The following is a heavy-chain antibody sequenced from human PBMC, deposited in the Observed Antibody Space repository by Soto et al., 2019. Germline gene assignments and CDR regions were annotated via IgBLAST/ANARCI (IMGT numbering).Heavy chain of an antibody. D-gene: IGHD2-2*01. V-gene: IGHV3-23*01. CDR2: ISGSGGST. J-gene: IGHJ6*02. CDR1: GFTFISYA. Sequence: GGSLRLSCAASGFTFISYAMSWGRQAPGKGLEWVSAISGSGGSTYYADSVKGRFTISRDNSKNTLYLQMNSLRAEDTAVYYCAKNPIGYCSSTSCPNYYYYGMDVWGQGTTVTVSS. CDR3: AKNPIGYCSSTSCPNYYYYGMDV.